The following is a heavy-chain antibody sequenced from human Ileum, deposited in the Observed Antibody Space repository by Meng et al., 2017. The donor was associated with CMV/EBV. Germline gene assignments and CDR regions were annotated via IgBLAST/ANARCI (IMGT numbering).Heavy chain of an antibody. CDR3: ARGQTVRGFEY. J-gene: IGHJ4*02. D-gene: IGHD3-10*01. CDR2: INQYGST. CDR1: GSVSPYP. Sequence: QVQERQWGEGLLKPSETLSLTCSLGGSVSPYPWSWIRQAPGKGLEWIGEINQYGSTNFNPSVKSRVTISRDTSKNQFSLRLNSVTAADTAVYYCARGQTVRGFEYWGLGILVTVSS. V-gene: IGHV4-34*01.